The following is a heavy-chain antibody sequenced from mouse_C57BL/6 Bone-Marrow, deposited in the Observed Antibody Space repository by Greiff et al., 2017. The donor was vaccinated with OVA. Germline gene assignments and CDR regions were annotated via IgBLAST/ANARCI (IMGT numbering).Heavy chain of an antibody. CDR2: ISDGGSYT. CDR1: GFTFSSYA. Sequence: EVLLVVSGGGLVKPGGSLKLSCAASGFTFSSYAMSWVRQTPEKRLEWVATISDGGSYTYYPDNVKGRFTISRDNAKNNLYLQMSHLKSEDTAMYYCAREGTSAWFAYWGQGTLVTVSA. CDR3: AREGTSAWFAY. J-gene: IGHJ3*01. D-gene: IGHD2-14*01. V-gene: IGHV5-4*01.